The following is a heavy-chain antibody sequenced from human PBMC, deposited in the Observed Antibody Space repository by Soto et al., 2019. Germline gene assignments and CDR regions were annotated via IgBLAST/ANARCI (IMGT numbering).Heavy chain of an antibody. CDR3: ARDWYYYDTSDHFSADAFDI. V-gene: IGHV3-74*01. CDR2: ISNDGTST. Sequence: EVQLVESGGGLVQPGGSLRLSCAASGFTSSSYWMHWVRQAPGKGLVWVSRISNDGTSTNYADSVKGRFTISRDKAKNTVYLEMNSLRAEDTAVYYCARDWYYYDTSDHFSADAFDIWGQGTTVTVSS. J-gene: IGHJ3*02. D-gene: IGHD3-22*01. CDR1: GFTSSSYW.